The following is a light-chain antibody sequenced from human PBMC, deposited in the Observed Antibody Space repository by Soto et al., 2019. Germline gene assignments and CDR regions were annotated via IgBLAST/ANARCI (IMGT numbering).Light chain of an antibody. CDR2: EVS. CDR3: SSYTSSNTYV. Sequence: QSALTQPPSVSGSPGQSVAISCTETSSYVGSYNRVSWYQQPPGTAPKVMIYEVSNRPSGVPDRFSGSKSGNTASLTISGLQAEDEADYYCSSYTSSNTYVFGTGTKVTVL. V-gene: IGLV2-18*02. CDR1: SSYVGSYNR. J-gene: IGLJ1*01.